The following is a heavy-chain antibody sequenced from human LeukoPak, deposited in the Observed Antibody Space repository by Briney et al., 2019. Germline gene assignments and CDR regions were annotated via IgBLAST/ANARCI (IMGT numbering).Heavy chain of an antibody. Sequence: GASVKVSCKASGYTFTSYDINWVRQATGQGLEWMGWMNPNSGNTGYAQKFQGRVTMTRNTSISTAYVELSSLRSEDTAVYYCARVTYYYDSSGYPYYYYYYGMDVWGQGTTVTVSS. CDR2: MNPNSGNT. V-gene: IGHV1-8*01. CDR1: GYTFTSYD. CDR3: ARVTYYYDSSGYPYYYYYYGMDV. J-gene: IGHJ6*02. D-gene: IGHD3-22*01.